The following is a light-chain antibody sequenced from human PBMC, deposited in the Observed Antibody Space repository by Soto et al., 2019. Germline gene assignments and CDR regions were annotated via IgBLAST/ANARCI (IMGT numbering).Light chain of an antibody. CDR2: DAS. J-gene: IGKJ3*01. Sequence: EIVMTQSPDTLSVSPGERATLSCRASQSVRSNLAWYQQKTGQAPSLLIYDASTRATGIPTMFIGAGSGTEFTLTISNLQSEDFALYYCQQYSDWPLTFGPGTKVEIK. V-gene: IGKV3-15*01. CDR3: QQYSDWPLT. CDR1: QSVRSN.